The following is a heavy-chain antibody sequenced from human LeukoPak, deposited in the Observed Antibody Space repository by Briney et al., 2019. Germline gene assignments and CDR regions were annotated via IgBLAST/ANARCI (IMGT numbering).Heavy chain of an antibody. CDR1: GYTFTSYV. CDR2: INAGNGNT. J-gene: IGHJ6*02. D-gene: IGHD2-15*01. Sequence: ASVKVSCKASGYTFTSYVMHWVRQAPGQRLEWVGWINAGNGNTKYSQKFQGRVTISRDTSASTAYMELSSLRSEDTAVYYCARPRSYCSGGSCPIDGMDVWGQGITVTVSS. CDR3: ARPRSYCSGGSCPIDGMDV. V-gene: IGHV1-3*01.